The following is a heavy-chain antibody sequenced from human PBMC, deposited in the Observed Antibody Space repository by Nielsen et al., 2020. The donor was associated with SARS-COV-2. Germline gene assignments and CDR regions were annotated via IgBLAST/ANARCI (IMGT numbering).Heavy chain of an antibody. CDR2: ISYDGSNK. D-gene: IGHD3-3*01. V-gene: IGHV3-30*04. CDR3: ARGEFLEWLLLDY. J-gene: IGHJ4*02. Sequence: GESLKISCAASGFTFSSYAMHWVRQAPGKGLEWVAVISYDGSNKYYADSVKGRFTISRDNSKNTLYLQMNSLRAEDTAVYYCARGEFLEWLLLDYWGQGTLVTVSS. CDR1: GFTFSSYA.